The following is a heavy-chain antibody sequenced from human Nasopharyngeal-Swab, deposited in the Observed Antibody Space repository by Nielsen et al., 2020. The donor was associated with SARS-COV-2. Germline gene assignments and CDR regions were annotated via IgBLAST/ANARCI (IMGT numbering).Heavy chain of an antibody. V-gene: IGHV4-31*03. CDR2: IYYRGDT. Sequence: SETLSLTCSVSGGSMNTDGYYWNWIRQYPGKGLEWIGYIYYRGDTHYNPSLKSRVSMSLDTSKKQLSLKLGSVTVADTAVYYCARVRPGAFYYYGMDVWGQGTTVTVSS. CDR1: GGSMNTDGYY. CDR3: ARVRPGAFYYYGMDV. D-gene: IGHD1-26*01. J-gene: IGHJ6*02.